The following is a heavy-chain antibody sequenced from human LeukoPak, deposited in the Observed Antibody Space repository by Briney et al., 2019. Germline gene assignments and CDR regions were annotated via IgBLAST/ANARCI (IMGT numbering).Heavy chain of an antibody. CDR2: IYHSGST. CDR1: GGSISGGGYY. CDR3: ARVRRPYSSSWQQRGGYIDY. Sequence: SQTLSLTCTVSGGSISGGGYYWSWIRQPPGKGLEWIGYIYHSGSTYYNPSLKSRVTISVDTSKNQFSLKLSSVTAADTAVYYCARVRRPYSSSWQQRGGYIDYWGQGTLVTVFS. D-gene: IGHD6-13*01. J-gene: IGHJ4*02. V-gene: IGHV4-30-2*01.